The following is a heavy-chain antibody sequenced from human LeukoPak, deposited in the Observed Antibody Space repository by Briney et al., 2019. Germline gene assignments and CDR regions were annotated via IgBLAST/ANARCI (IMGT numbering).Heavy chain of an antibody. D-gene: IGHD4-11*01. J-gene: IGHJ6*03. Sequence: GGSLRLSCAASGFTFSSYSMNWVRQAPGKGLEWVSYISSSSSTIYYADSVKGRFTISRDNAKNSLYLQMNSLRAEDTAVYYCARILPRQYRPPYYYYMDVWGKGTTVSVSS. V-gene: IGHV3-48*01. CDR2: ISSSSSTI. CDR3: ARILPRQYRPPYYYYMDV. CDR1: GFTFSSYS.